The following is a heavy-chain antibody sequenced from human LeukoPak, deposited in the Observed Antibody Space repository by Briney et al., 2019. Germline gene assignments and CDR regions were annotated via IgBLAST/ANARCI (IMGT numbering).Heavy chain of an antibody. J-gene: IGHJ4*02. V-gene: IGHV1-18*01. CDR1: GYTFTSYG. CDR3: ARRDYDILTGYPEFLDY. D-gene: IGHD3-9*01. CDR2: ISAYNGNT. Sequence: ASVKVSCKASGYTFTSYGISWVRQAPGQGLEWMGWISAYNGNTYYAQKLQGRVTMTTDTSTSTAYMELRSLRSDDTAVYYCARRDYDILTGYPEFLDYWGQGTLVTVSS.